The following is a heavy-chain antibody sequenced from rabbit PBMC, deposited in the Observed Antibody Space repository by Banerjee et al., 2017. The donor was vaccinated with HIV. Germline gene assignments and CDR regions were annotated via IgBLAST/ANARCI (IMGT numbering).Heavy chain of an antibody. Sequence: QSLEESGGGLVKPEGSLTLTCKASGSDISSNAMCWVRQAPGKGLEWIACIYTGSSGSTYYASWAKGRFTISKTSSTTVTLQMTSLTVADTATYFCARDEQASGGYVFNLWGPGTLVTVS. V-gene: IGHV1S40*01. D-gene: IGHD1-1*01. CDR3: ARDEQASGGYVFNL. J-gene: IGHJ4*01. CDR2: IYTGSSGST. CDR1: GSDISSNA.